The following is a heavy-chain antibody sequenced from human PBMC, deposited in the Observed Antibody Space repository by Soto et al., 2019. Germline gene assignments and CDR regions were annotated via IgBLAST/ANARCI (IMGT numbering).Heavy chain of an antibody. V-gene: IGHV4-31*03. D-gene: IGHD2-15*01. J-gene: IGHJ4*02. CDR2: IYHSGRT. CDR1: GGSISNGYYY. CDR3: ARWVEVSLDYFDS. Sequence: SETLSLTCTVSGGSISNGYYYWSWVSQNPGKGLEWIGHIYHSGRTYYNPSLKSRVTISVDTSKNQFSLNLSSVTAADTAVYYCARWVEVSLDYFDSWGQGTPVTVSS.